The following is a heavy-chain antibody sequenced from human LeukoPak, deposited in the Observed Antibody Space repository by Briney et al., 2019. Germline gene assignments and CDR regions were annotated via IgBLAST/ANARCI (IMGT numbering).Heavy chain of an antibody. D-gene: IGHD3-22*01. CDR2: INTDGNTR. Sequence: PGGSLRLSYATSGFTFSTSWMHWVRQAPGKGLVWVSRINTDGNTRDYADSVKGRFTISRDNAKNTLYLQMNSLRADDTAVYYCVRDMGYYDKVWGQGTLVTVSS. CDR3: VRDMGYYDKV. J-gene: IGHJ4*02. V-gene: IGHV3-74*01. CDR1: GFTFSTSW.